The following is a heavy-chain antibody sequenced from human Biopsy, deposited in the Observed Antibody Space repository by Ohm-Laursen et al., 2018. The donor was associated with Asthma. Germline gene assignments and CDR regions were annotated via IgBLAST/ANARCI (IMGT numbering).Heavy chain of an antibody. V-gene: IGHV3-30*04. CDR2: ISYDGSNK. D-gene: IGHD4-17*01. J-gene: IGHJ6*02. CDR1: GFTFSSYA. Sequence: SLRLSCTAAGFTFSSYAMHWVRQAPGKGLEWVAVISYDGSNKYYADSVKGLFTISRDNSKNTLHLQMNSLRAEDTAVYYCAREGGDYLSGYYYYYGMDVWGQGPTVTVSS. CDR3: AREGGDYLSGYYYYYGMDV.